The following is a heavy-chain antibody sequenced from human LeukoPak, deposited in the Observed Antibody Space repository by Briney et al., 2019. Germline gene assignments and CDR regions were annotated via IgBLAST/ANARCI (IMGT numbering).Heavy chain of an antibody. CDR2: ISSSSSTI. CDR3: ARGGPYYCTDY. J-gene: IGHJ4*02. V-gene: IGHV3-48*03. Sequence: GGSLRLSCAAFGFTFSTYEMNWVRQAPGKGLEWVSYISSSSSTIYYADSVKGRFTISRDNAKNSLYLQMNSLRAEDTAVYYCARGGPYYCTDYWGQGTLVTVSP. D-gene: IGHD3-10*01. CDR1: GFTFSTYE.